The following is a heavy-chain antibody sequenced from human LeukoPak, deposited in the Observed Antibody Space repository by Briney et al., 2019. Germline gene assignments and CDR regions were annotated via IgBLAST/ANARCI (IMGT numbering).Heavy chain of an antibody. D-gene: IGHD2-15*01. J-gene: IGHJ3*02. V-gene: IGHV3-64*05. CDR2: ISSDGGST. Sequence: GSLRLFRLASGFNLSCYGIELVRQAPGKGPEFVLAISSDGGSTYYADSVKGRFTISRDNTKNTLYVQMSSLRAEDTAVYYCVKCSGGSCYKPIDIWGQGTMVTVSS. CDR1: GFNLSCYG. CDR3: VKCSGGSCYKPIDI.